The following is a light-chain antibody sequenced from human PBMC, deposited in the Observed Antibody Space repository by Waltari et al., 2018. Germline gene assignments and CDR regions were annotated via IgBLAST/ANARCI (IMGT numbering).Light chain of an antibody. J-gene: IGLJ2*01. CDR2: EVS. CDR3: CSYAGSGVV. CDR1: SSHVLCYNL. Sequence: QSALTQPASVSGSPGQSIPISCTGPSSHVLCYNLVSWYQQHPGKAPKLMIYEVSKRPSGVSNRFSGSKSGNTASLTISGLQAEDEADYYCCSYAGSGVVFGGGTKLTVL. V-gene: IGLV2-23*02.